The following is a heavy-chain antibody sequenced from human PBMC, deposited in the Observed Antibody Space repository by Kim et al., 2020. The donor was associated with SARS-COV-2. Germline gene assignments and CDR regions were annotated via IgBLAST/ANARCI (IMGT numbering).Heavy chain of an antibody. CDR3: AREERIAMIVVVITSAFDI. V-gene: IGHV3-48*03. CDR1: GFTFSSYD. CDR2: ISSSGSTI. Sequence: GGSLRLSCAASGFTFSSYDINWVRQAPGKGLEWVSYISSSGSTIFYADAVKGRFTISRDNAKNSLFLQMNSRRAEDTAVYYFAREERIAMIVVVITSAFDIWGQGTMVPVSS. D-gene: IGHD3-22*01. J-gene: IGHJ3*02.